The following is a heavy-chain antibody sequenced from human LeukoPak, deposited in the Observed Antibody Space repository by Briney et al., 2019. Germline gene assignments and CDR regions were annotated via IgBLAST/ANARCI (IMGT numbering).Heavy chain of an antibody. Sequence: KTREALKMYCKASEYNFTNYWMGWGRQRPGRGLEWMGTIYPGDSDTRYRPALQGQVTISADKSISTDYLQWSSLKASDTAISYCARLGLEAYDTSGYYYFDYWGQGALVPVSS. CDR2: IYPGDSDT. CDR1: EYNFTNYW. CDR3: ARLGLEAYDTSGYYYFDY. J-gene: IGHJ4*02. D-gene: IGHD3-22*01. V-gene: IGHV5-51*01.